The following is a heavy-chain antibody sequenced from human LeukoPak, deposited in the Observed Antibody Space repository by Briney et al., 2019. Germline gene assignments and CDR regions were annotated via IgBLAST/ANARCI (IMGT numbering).Heavy chain of an antibody. D-gene: IGHD1-1*01. J-gene: IGHJ4*02. CDR3: ARHGNWEPFDY. Sequence: SETLSLTCVLSGASISSSDYYWAWIRQPPGKGLEWIGTVYYSGSTYYNPSLKSRLAIAVDTSNNSISLKVASLTAADTAVYYCARHGNWEPFDYWGQGSLVTVSS. V-gene: IGHV4-39*01. CDR2: VYYSGST. CDR1: GASISSSDYY.